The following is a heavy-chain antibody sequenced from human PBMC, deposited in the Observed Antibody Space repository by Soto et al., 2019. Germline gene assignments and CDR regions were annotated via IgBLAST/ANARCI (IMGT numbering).Heavy chain of an antibody. CDR1: GFSFSSYW. D-gene: IGHD3-3*01. CDR3: ARLDVSSEYDFWSGEKNSYNYYGMDV. V-gene: IGHV3-7*01. CDR2: IKQDGSEK. Sequence: GGSLRLSCVVSGFSFSSYWMSWVRQAPGKGLEWVANIKQDGSEKYYVDSVKGRFTISRDNARDSLYLQMNSLRAEDTAVYYCARLDVSSEYDFWSGEKNSYNYYGMDVWGQGTTVTVSS. J-gene: IGHJ6*02.